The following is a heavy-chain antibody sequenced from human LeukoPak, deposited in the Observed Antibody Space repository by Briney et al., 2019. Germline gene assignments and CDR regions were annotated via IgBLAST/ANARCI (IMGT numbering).Heavy chain of an antibody. CDR3: ARWYQLLMSGLDY. V-gene: IGHV3-48*04. CDR2: ISSSGSTI. D-gene: IGHD2-2*01. CDR1: GFTFSSYS. Sequence: TGGSLRLSCAASGFTFSSYSMNWVRQAPGKGLEWVSYISSSGSTIYYADSVKGRFTISRDNAKNSLYLQMNSLRAEDTAVYYCARWYQLLMSGLDYWGQGTLVTVSS. J-gene: IGHJ4*02.